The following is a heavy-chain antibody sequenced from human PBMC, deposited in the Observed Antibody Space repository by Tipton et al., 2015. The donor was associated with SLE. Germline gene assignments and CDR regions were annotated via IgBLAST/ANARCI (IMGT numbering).Heavy chain of an antibody. V-gene: IGHV4-39*07. J-gene: IGHJ3*02. CDR3: ASRVAAAARRAFDI. CDR2: IYYSGST. D-gene: IGHD6-13*01. CDR1: GGSISSSSYY. Sequence: TLSLTCTVSGGSISSSSYYWGWIRQPPGKGLEWIGSIYYSGSTYYNPSLKSRVTISVDTFKNQFSLKLSSVTAADTAVYYCASRVAAAARRAFDIWGQGTMVTVSS.